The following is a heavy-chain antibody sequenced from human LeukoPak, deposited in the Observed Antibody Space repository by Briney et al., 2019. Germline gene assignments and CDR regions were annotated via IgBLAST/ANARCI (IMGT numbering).Heavy chain of an antibody. J-gene: IGHJ4*02. D-gene: IGHD4-17*01. CDR2: VNPNSGGA. CDR1: GYIFTGYY. V-gene: IGHV1-2*06. CDR3: ARGSDYGDSPGLN. Sequence: GASVKVSCKASGYIFTGYYMHWVLQAPGQGLEWMGRVNPNSGGANYAQKFQGRVAMTRDMSISTAYMEMSRLGSDDTAVYHCARGSDYGDSPGLNWGQGTLVTVSS.